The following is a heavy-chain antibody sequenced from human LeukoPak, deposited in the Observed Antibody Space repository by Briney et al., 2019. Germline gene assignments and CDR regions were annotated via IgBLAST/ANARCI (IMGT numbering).Heavy chain of an antibody. CDR3: ARSHYDSSGFGY. V-gene: IGHV3-53*01. Sequence: GGSLRLSCAASGFTVSSYYMSWVRQAPGKGLEWVSVIYSGGSTYYADSVKGRFTISRDNSKNTLYLQMNSLRAEDTAVYYYARSHYDSSGFGYWGQGTLVTVSS. J-gene: IGHJ4*02. D-gene: IGHD3-22*01. CDR2: IYSGGST. CDR1: GFTVSSYY.